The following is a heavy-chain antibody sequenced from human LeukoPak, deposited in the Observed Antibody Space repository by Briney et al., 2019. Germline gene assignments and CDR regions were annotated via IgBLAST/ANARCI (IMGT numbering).Heavy chain of an antibody. J-gene: IGHJ3*02. CDR2: ISGSGKNI. V-gene: IGHV3-48*03. CDR1: GFTFSNYE. D-gene: IGHD1-26*01. Sequence: GGSLRLSCAASGFTFSNYEMNWVRQAPGKGLEWVSYISGSGKNIYYADSVKGRFTISRDNAKNSLYLQMNSLRAEDTAVYYCAISTKSSGAFDIWGQGTMVTVSS. CDR3: AISTKSSGAFDI.